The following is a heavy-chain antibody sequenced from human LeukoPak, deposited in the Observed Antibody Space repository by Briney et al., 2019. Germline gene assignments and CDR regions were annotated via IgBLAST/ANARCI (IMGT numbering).Heavy chain of an antibody. CDR1: GYTFTGYY. CDR2: INPNSGGT. Sequence: ASVKVSCKASGYTFTGYYMHWVRQAPGQGLEWMGWINPNSGGTNYAQKFQGRVTMTRDTSISTVYMELSSLRSDDTAVYYCAKDLGSGSYQPSDYWGQGTLVTVSS. CDR3: AKDLGSGSYQPSDY. D-gene: IGHD1-26*01. J-gene: IGHJ4*02. V-gene: IGHV1-2*02.